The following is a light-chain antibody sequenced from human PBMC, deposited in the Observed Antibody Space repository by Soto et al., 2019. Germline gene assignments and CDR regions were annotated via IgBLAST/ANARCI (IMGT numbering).Light chain of an antibody. CDR3: QSYDSSLSGYV. V-gene: IGLV1-40*01. CDR1: SSNIGAGYE. J-gene: IGLJ1*01. Sequence: QSVLTQPPSVSEAPGQRVTISCTGRSSNIGAGYEAHWYQQVPGTAPKLLIYENNNRPSGVPDRFSGSKSGTSASLAITGLQAEDEAEYDCQSYDSSLSGYVFGTGTKLTVL. CDR2: ENN.